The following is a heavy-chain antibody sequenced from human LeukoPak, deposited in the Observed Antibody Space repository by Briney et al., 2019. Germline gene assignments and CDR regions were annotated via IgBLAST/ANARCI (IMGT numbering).Heavy chain of an antibody. J-gene: IGHJ4*02. CDR3: ARGSEYTSSTNYYFDY. Sequence: GGSLRLSCAASGFTFSSYWMSWVRQAPGKGLEWVANIKQDGSEKHYVDSVKGRFTISRDNAKKSLFLYMNSLRVEDTAVYYCARGSEYTSSTNYYFDYWGQGTLVTVSS. CDR1: GFTFSSYW. V-gene: IGHV3-7*01. CDR2: IKQDGSEK. D-gene: IGHD6-6*01.